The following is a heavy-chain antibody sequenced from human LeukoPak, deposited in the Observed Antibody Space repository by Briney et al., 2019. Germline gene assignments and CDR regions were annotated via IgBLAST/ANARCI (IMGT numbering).Heavy chain of an antibody. V-gene: IGHV3-7*01. J-gene: IGHJ5*02. CDR1: GFTFSNYW. Sequence: GGSLRLSCAASGFTFSNYWMTWVRQAPGKGLEWVANINQDGSEKYYVDSVKGRFTISRDNAKNTLNLQMNSLRAEDTAVYYCARDLGQYYDTSDNWFDPWGQGTLVTVSS. D-gene: IGHD3-22*01. CDR2: INQDGSEK. CDR3: ARDLGQYYDTSDNWFDP.